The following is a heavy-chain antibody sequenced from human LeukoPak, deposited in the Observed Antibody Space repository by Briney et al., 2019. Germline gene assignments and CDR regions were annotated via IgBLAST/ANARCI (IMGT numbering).Heavy chain of an antibody. V-gene: IGHV1-18*01. J-gene: IGHJ4*02. CDR2: ISAYNGNT. CDR3: ARIGGRGDIVLVPAANV. D-gene: IGHD2-2*01. CDR1: GYTFTSYG. Sequence: GASVKVSCKASGYTFTSYGISWVRQAPGQGLEWMGWISAYNGNTNYAQKLQGRVTMTTDTSTSTAYMELRSLRSDDAAVYYCARIGGRGDIVLVPAANVWGQGTLVTVSS.